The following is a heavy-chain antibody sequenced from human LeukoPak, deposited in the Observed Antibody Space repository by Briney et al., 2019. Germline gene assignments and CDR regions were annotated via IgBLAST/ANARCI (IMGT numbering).Heavy chain of an antibody. CDR2: IKQDGSDK. V-gene: IGHV3-7*01. J-gene: IGHJ4*02. D-gene: IGHD1-1*01. CDR1: GFPFSSYW. Sequence: PGGSLRLSCAASGFPFSSYWMSWVRQAPGKGLERVANIKQDGSDKYYVDSVKGRFTISRDNAKKSLYLQLNSLRADDTAVYYCARLTGTTGFDYWGQGTLVTVSS. CDR3: ARLTGTTGFDY.